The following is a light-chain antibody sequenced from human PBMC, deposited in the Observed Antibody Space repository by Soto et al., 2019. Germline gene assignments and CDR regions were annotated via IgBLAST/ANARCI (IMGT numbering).Light chain of an antibody. V-gene: IGLV4-69*01. Sequence: QPVLTQSPSASASLGASVKLTCTLSSGHTSYSIAWHQQRPEKGPRYLMKIHSDGSHSKGDGIPDRFSGSSSGAERYLTISSLQSEDEADYYCQTWGTGIVVFGGGTKVTVL. CDR2: IHSDGSH. CDR3: QTWGTGIVV. J-gene: IGLJ2*01. CDR1: SGHTSYS.